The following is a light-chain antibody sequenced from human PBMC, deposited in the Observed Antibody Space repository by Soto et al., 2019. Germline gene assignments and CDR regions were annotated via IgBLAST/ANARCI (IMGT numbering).Light chain of an antibody. CDR2: GAS. Sequence: ETVMTQSPATLSVSPGERATLSCRASQSVSSNLAWYQQKPGQAPRLLIYGASTRATGIPARFSGSGSGTDFTLTISSLQSEEFAVYFCQQYKNWPPLTFGGGTKVEIK. CDR3: QQYKNWPPLT. CDR1: QSVSSN. V-gene: IGKV3-15*01. J-gene: IGKJ4*01.